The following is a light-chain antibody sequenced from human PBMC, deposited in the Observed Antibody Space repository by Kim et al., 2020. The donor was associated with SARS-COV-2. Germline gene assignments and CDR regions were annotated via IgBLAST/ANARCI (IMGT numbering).Light chain of an antibody. CDR2: DVS. CDR1: SSDVGGYNP. CDR3: SSYTSSTLV. J-gene: IGLJ1*01. Sequence: PGQSITISCSGTSSDVGGYNPVSWYQQHPGKAPKLMIYDVSNRPSGVSNRFSGSKSGNTTSLTISGLQAEDEADYYCSSYTSSTLVFGTGTKVTVL. V-gene: IGLV2-14*03.